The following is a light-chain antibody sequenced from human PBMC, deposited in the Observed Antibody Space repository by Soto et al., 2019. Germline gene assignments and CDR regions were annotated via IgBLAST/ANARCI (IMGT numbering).Light chain of an antibody. J-gene: IGKJ1*01. Sequence: DIQMTQSPSTLSASVGDRVTITCRASQSISSWLAWYQQKPGKAPKLLIYKASSLESGVPSRFSGSGSGTECTRTISSLQPDDFATDYCQQYNSSWTVGQGTKVDIK. CDR3: QQYNSSWT. V-gene: IGKV1-5*03. CDR2: KAS. CDR1: QSISSW.